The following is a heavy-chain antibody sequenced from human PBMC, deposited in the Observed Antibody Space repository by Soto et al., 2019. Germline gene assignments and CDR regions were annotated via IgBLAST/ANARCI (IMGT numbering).Heavy chain of an antibody. CDR2: ISGSGGST. CDR3: ASNLGYSGYDYSY. CDR1: GFTFSSYA. Sequence: SGGSLRLSCAASGFTFSSYAMSWVRQAPGKGLEWVSAISGSGGSTYYADSVKGRFTISRDNSKNTLYLQMNSLRAEDTAVYYCASNLGYSGYDYSYWGQGTLVTVSS. V-gene: IGHV3-23*01. J-gene: IGHJ4*02. D-gene: IGHD5-12*01.